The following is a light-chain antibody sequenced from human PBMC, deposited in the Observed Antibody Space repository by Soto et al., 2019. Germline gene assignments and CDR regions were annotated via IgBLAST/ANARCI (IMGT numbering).Light chain of an antibody. V-gene: IGLV1-44*01. CDR2: NND. CDR3: AAWDNSRACVV. J-gene: IGLJ2*01. Sequence: QSVLTQPPSASGAPGQRVTISCSGSTSNIGSKTVNWYQQLPGKAPQLLIYNNDRRPSGVPDRFSGSKSGTSGSLAISGLQSEDEADYYCAAWDNSRACVVFGGGTKLTVL. CDR1: TSNIGSKT.